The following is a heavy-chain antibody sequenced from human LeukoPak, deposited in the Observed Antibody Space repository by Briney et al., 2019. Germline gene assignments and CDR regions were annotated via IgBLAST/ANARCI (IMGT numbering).Heavy chain of an antibody. CDR2: INTNTGNP. CDR3: ARVDTAMVVDDDAFDI. V-gene: IGHV7-4-1*02. Sequence: ASVKVSCKASGYTFTSYAMNWVRQAPGQGLEWMGWINTNTGNPTYAQGFTGRFVFSLDTSVSTAYLQISSLKAEDTAVYYCARVDTAMVVDDDAFDIWGQGTMVTVSS. D-gene: IGHD5-18*01. J-gene: IGHJ3*02. CDR1: GYTFTSYA.